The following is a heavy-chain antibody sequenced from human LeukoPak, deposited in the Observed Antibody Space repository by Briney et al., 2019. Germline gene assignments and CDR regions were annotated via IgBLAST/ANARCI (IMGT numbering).Heavy chain of an antibody. V-gene: IGHV1-2*02. J-gene: IGHJ4*02. CDR3: ARDWRGSYFPDF. CDR1: GYTLTDYY. CDR2: INPNSGDT. D-gene: IGHD1-26*01. Sequence: ASVKVSCKASGYTLTDYYMHWVRQAPGQGLEWMGWINPNSGDTNYAQNFQGGVTMTRDTSISTAYMELSRLTSDDTAIYYCARDWRGSYFPDFWGQGTLVTVSS.